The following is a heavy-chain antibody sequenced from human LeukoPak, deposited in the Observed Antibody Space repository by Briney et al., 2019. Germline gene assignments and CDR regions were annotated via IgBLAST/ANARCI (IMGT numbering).Heavy chain of an antibody. CDR3: AKNRAGDYADY. CDR1: GYTFTGYY. Sequence: GASVKVSCRASGYTFTGYYMHWVRQAPGQGLEWMGWINPDSGGTKYARKFQGRVTMTRDTSISTAYMELSSLRSDDTAVYYCAKNRAGDYADYWGQGTLVTVSS. CDR2: INPDSGGT. J-gene: IGHJ4*02. D-gene: IGHD4-17*01. V-gene: IGHV1-2*02.